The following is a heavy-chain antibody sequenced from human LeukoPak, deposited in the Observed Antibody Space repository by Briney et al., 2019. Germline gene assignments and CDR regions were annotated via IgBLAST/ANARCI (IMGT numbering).Heavy chain of an antibody. CDR2: LIPIFGTA. D-gene: IGHD3-22*01. CDR3: AREGGYYYDSSGPLDY. J-gene: IGHJ4*02. CDR1: GGTFSSYA. V-gene: IGHV1-69*13. Sequence: SVKVSCKASGGTFSSYAISWVRQAPGQGLEWMGGLIPIFGTANYAQKFQGRVTITADESTSTAYMELSSLRSEDTAVYYCAREGGYYYDSSGPLDYWGQGTLVTVSS.